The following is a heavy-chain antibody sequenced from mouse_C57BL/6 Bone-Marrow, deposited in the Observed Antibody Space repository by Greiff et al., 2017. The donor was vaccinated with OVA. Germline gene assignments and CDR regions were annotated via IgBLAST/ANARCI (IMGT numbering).Heavy chain of an antibody. J-gene: IGHJ4*01. CDR2: IDPSDSYT. Sequence: QVQLQQPGAELVMPGASVKLSCKASGYTFTSYWMHWVKQRPGQGLEWIGEIDPSDSYTNYNQQFQGTSTLTVANSSRPAYMQLSSLASEDSAVYDCARGSSYYYAMDYWGQGTSVTVSS. CDR1: GYTFTSYW. D-gene: IGHD1-1*01. CDR3: ARGSSYYYAMDY. V-gene: IGHV1-69*01.